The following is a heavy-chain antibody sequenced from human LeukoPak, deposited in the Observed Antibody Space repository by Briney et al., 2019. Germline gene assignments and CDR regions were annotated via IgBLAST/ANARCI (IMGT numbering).Heavy chain of an antibody. CDR2: ISSSGTYV. V-gene: IGHV3-21*01. CDR3: ARMYSGSLDY. J-gene: IGHJ4*02. D-gene: IGHD1-26*01. Sequence: GGSLRLSCAASGFTFSSYSMNWVRQAPGKGLEWVSSISSSGTYVYYADSVKGRFTISRDNSKNTLYLQMNSLTAEDTAVYYCARMYSGSLDYWGQGTLVTVSS. CDR1: GFTFSSYS.